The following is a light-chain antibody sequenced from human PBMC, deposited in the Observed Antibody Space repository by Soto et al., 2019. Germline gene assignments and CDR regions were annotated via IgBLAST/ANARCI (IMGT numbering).Light chain of an antibody. CDR1: QSVSSSY. J-gene: IGKJ2*01. Sequence: EIVLTQSPGTLSLSPGQRDTLSCRASQSVSSSYLAWYQHKPGQAPRLLIYGASSRATGIPDRFSGSGSGTDFTLIISRLEPEDFAVYYCQRYGSSSFTFGQGAKLEIK. CDR2: GAS. CDR3: QRYGSSSFT. V-gene: IGKV3-20*01.